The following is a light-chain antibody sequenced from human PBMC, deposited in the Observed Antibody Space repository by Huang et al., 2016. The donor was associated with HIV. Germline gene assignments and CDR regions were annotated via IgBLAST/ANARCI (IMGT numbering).Light chain of an antibody. J-gene: IGKJ2*01. CDR1: QGIASS. Sequence: DIQMTQSPSSLSASVGDRVSITCRPSQGIASSLAWYQQKPGKAPNLLLYAASRLESGDPSRFSGSGTGADYTLTISSLQPEDFGTYYCQQYYNFPYTFGPGTKLEI. V-gene: IGKV1-NL1*01. CDR2: AAS. CDR3: QQYYNFPYT.